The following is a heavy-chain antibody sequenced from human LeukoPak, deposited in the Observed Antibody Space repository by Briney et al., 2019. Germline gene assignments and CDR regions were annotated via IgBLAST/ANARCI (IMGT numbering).Heavy chain of an antibody. CDR1: GGSISSGSYY. V-gene: IGHV4-61*02. Sequence: SETLSLTCTVSGGSISSGSYYWSWIRQPAGKGPEWIGRIYTSGSTNYNPSLKSRVTISVDTSKNQFSLKLSSVTAADTAVYYCAREGSRDSSGYYPYWFDYWGQGTLVTVSS. CDR2: IYTSGST. CDR3: AREGSRDSSGYYPYWFDY. D-gene: IGHD3-22*01. J-gene: IGHJ4*02.